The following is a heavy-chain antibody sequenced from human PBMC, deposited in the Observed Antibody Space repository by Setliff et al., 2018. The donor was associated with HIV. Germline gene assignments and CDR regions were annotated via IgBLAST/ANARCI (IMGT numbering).Heavy chain of an antibody. CDR3: AAGYYYDSSGYYQVFDY. D-gene: IGHD3-22*01. Sequence: SVQVSCKASGFTFTSSAMQWVRQARGQRLEWIGWIVVGSGNTNYAQKFQERVTITRDMSTSTAYMELSSLRSEDTAVYHCAAGYYYDSSGYYQVFDYRGQGTLVTVSS. J-gene: IGHJ4*02. CDR1: GFTFTSSA. V-gene: IGHV1-58*02. CDR2: IVVGSGNT.